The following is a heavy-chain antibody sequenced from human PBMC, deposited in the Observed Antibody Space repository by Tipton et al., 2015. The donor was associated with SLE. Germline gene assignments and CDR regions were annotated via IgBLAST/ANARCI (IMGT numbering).Heavy chain of an antibody. CDR1: GGAISSYY. D-gene: IGHD2-2*01. CDR2: IYYSGST. J-gene: IGHJ5*02. CDR3: ARGYCSSTSCYGVRFDP. V-gene: IGHV4-59*01. Sequence: TLRLSCTVSGGAISSYYWSWIRQPPGKGLEWIGYIYYSGSTNYNPSLKSRVTISVDTSKNQFSLKLSSVTAADTAVYYCARGYCSSTSCYGVRFDPWGQGTLVTVSS.